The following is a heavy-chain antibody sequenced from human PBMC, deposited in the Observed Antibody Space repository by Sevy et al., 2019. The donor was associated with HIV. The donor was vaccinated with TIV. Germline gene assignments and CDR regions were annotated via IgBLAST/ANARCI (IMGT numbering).Heavy chain of an antibody. CDR3: AKEGYRLPGADAIDI. D-gene: IGHD3-16*01. J-gene: IGHJ3*02. CDR2: ISGSGDTT. V-gene: IGHV3-23*01. Sequence: GGSLRLSCAASGFTFSYYAMTWVRQVPGKGLEWVSAISGSGDTTYYAESVKGRFTISRDNSRGTLNLQINSLRAEDTAIYFCAKEGYRLPGADAIDIWGQGTMVTVSS. CDR1: GFTFSYYA.